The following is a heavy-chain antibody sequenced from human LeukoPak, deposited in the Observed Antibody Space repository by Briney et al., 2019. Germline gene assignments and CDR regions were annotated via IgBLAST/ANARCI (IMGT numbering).Heavy chain of an antibody. J-gene: IGHJ6*02. CDR2: ISSRSSTI. V-gene: IGHV3-48*02. Sequence: GGSLRLSCAASGFTFSSYSMNWVRQAPGKGLEWVSYISSRSSTIYYADSVKGRFTISRDNAKNLLYLQMNSLRDEDTAVYYCARGNMVRGVRGRGGMDVWGQGTTVTVSS. CDR3: ARGNMVRGVRGRGGMDV. CDR1: GFTFSSYS. D-gene: IGHD3-10*01.